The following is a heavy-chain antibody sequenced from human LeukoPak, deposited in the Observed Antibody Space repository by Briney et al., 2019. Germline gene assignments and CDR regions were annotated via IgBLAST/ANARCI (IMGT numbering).Heavy chain of an antibody. D-gene: IGHD3-9*01. CDR1: GYSFTSYW. CDR3: ARLGYYDILTGGYYYYGMDV. Sequence: GESLKISCKGSGYSFTSYWIGWVRQMPGKGLEWTGIIYPGDSDTRYSPSFQGRVTISADKSISTAYLQWSSLKASDTAMYYCARLGYYDILTGGYYYYGMDVWGQGTTVTVSS. CDR2: IYPGDSDT. J-gene: IGHJ6*02. V-gene: IGHV5-51*01.